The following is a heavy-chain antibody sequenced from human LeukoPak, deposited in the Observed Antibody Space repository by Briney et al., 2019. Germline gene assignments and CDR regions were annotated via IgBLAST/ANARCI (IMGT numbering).Heavy chain of an antibody. Sequence: ASVKVSCKASGYTFTNYDINWVRQAAGQGLEWMGWMIPNSGNTGYAQKFQGRVTMTRDTSINTAYMELSSLRSEDTAVYYCVRVVGYHGSDTYYKEGFDPWGQRTLVTVSS. V-gene: IGHV1-8*02. CDR1: GYTFTNYD. CDR2: MIPNSGNT. CDR3: VRVVGYHGSDTYYKEGFDP. D-gene: IGHD3-10*01. J-gene: IGHJ5*02.